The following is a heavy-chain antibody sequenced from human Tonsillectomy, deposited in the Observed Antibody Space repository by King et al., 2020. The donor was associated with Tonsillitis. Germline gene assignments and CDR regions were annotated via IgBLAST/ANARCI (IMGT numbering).Heavy chain of an antibody. CDR3: ARHTWNGDYVLGYYFDY. CDR1: GGSISSSSHY. V-gene: IGHV4-39*01. D-gene: IGHD4-17*01. J-gene: IGHJ4*02. Sequence: QLQESGPGLVKPSETLSLTCTVSGGSISSSSHYWGCIRQPPGKGLEWIGSIFYSGNTYHNPSLKSRVTISVDTSKNQFSLMLSSVTAADTAVYYCARHTWNGDYVLGYYFDYWGQGTLVTVSS. CDR2: IFYSGNT.